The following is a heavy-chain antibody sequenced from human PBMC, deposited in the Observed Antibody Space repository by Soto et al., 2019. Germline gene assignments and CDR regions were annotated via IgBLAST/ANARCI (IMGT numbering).Heavy chain of an antibody. Sequence: QVQLVQSGAEVKKPGASLKLSCKAFGYPFTNYFMHWVRQAPGQGLDWMGIINPTGGGTAYAQKFQGRVIMTRDTSSSTVYMDLSNLRSDDTAVYYCVRDGGAGYYDYWGQGTLVTVSS. CDR3: VRDGGAGYYDY. CDR1: GYPFTNYF. CDR2: INPTGGGT. V-gene: IGHV1-46*01. J-gene: IGHJ4*02. D-gene: IGHD3-16*01.